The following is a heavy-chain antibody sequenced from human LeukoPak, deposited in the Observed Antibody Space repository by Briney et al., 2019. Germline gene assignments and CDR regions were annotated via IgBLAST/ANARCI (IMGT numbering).Heavy chain of an antibody. CDR3: ARGNTVTTFYWFDP. CDR2: MNPNSGNT. V-gene: IGHV1-8*03. J-gene: IGHJ5*02. D-gene: IGHD4-11*01. Sequence: EASVKVSCKASGYTFTSYDINWVRQATGQGLEWMGWMNPNSGNTGYAQKFQGRVTITRNTSISTAYMELSSLRSEDTAVYCCARGNTVTTFYWFDPWGQGTLVTVSS. CDR1: GYTFTSYD.